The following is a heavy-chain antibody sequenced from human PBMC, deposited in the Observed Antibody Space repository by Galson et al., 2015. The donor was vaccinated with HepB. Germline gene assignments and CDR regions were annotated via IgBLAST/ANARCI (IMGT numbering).Heavy chain of an antibody. J-gene: IGHJ4*02. CDR2: ISYDGRNK. CDR3: AQGLQFDH. Sequence: SLRLSCAASGFTFSAYGMHWVRQAPGKGLEWVAVISYDGRNKNYADSVKGRFTISRDNSKDTLYLQMNSLRAEDTTVYYCAQGLQFDHWGQGTLVTVSS. V-gene: IGHV3-30*18. CDR1: GFTFSAYG.